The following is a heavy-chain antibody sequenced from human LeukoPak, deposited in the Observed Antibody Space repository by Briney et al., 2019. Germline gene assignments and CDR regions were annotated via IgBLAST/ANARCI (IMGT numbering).Heavy chain of an antibody. CDR3: VRVIGAPNYYYYMDV. Sequence: PSETLSLTCTVSGGSISTYYWRWIRQPAGEGLEGIVRIYTSGSTNYNPSLKSRVTMSVDTSKNQFSLKLSSVTAADTAVYYCVRVIGAPNYYYYMDVWGKGTTVTVSS. CDR1: GGSISTYY. J-gene: IGHJ6*03. V-gene: IGHV4-4*07. CDR2: IYTSGST. D-gene: IGHD3-22*01.